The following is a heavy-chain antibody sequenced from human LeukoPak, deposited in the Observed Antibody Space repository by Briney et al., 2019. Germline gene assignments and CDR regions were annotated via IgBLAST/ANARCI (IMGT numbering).Heavy chain of an antibody. CDR1: GFPFSTYA. CDR3: ARGATGADSSRHYAHFDY. J-gene: IGHJ4*02. CDR2: ISDDGHNT. D-gene: IGHD3-22*01. V-gene: IGHV3-64*01. Sequence: PGGSLRLSCVASGFPFSTYAMHWVRQAPGKGLEFVSTISDDGHNTFYAKSVRGRFTISRDNSKETVFLQMGSLRPEDMAVYYCARGATGADSSRHYAHFDYWGRGTLVTVSS.